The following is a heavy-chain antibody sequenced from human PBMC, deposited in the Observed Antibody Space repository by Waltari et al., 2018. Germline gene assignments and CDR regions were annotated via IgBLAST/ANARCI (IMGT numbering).Heavy chain of an antibody. CDR1: GGSFSGYY. CDR3: ASSTYYGARFDY. V-gene: IGHV4-34*01. J-gene: IGHJ4*02. CDR2: INHSGST. Sequence: QVQLQQWGAGLLKPSETLSLTCAVYGGSFSGYYWSWIRQPPGKGLEWIGEINHSGSTNYNPSLKSRVTISVDTSKNQFSLKLSSVTAADTAVYYCASSTYYGARFDYWGQGTLVTVSS. D-gene: IGHD4-17*01.